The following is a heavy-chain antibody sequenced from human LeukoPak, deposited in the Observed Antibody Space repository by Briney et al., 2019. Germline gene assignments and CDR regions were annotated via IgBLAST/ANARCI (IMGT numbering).Heavy chain of an antibody. Sequence: KPGESLRISCKGSGYSFTSYWISWVRQMPGKGLEWMGRIDPSDSYTNYSPSFQGHVTISADKSISTAYLQWSSLKASDTAMYYCARHEGGEDIVVVPAAMDPYFDYWGQGTLVTVSS. CDR3: ARHEGGEDIVVVPAAMDPYFDY. CDR1: GYSFTSYW. J-gene: IGHJ4*02. CDR2: IDPSDSYT. D-gene: IGHD2-2*01. V-gene: IGHV5-10-1*01.